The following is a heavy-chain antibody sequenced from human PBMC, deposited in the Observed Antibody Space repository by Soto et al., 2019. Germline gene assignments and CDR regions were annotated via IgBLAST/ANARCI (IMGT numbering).Heavy chain of an antibody. Sequence: QVQLQESGPGLVKPSETLSLTCTVSGGSLTKYYWSWIRQPAGKGLEWIGRISTSGNVVSKASLRSPLTMSVDTSKSQFSRRMTSVTAADTAVYYCARDNNGFWSLYPLAFDYWGQGALVTVSS. D-gene: IGHD3-3*01. CDR1: GGSLTKYY. J-gene: IGHJ4*02. CDR3: ARDNNGFWSLYPLAFDY. V-gene: IGHV4-4*07. CDR2: ISTSGNV.